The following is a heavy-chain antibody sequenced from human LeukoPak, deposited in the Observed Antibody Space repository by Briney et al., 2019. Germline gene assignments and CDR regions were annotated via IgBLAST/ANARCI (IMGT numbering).Heavy chain of an antibody. V-gene: IGHV1-2*04. CDR2: INPNSGGT. Sequence: GASVKVSCKASGYTFTGYYMHWVRQAPGQGLEWMGWINPNSGGTNYAQKFQGWVTMTRDTSISTAYMELSRLRSEDTAVYYCARPDSSGWYEYFQHWGQGTLVTVSS. D-gene: IGHD6-19*01. CDR3: ARPDSSGWYEYFQH. J-gene: IGHJ1*01. CDR1: GYTFTGYY.